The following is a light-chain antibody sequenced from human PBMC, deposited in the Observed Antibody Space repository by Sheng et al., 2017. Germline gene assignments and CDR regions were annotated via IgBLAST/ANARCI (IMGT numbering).Light chain of an antibody. CDR3: QVWERNGDHSNWA. CDR2: DDN. V-gene: IGLV3-21*02. J-gene: IGLJ3*02. CDR1: NIGGKD. Sequence: YLLTQSSSVSVAPGQTARITCGGNNIGGKDVHWYQQKSGLAPVLVVFDDNDRPSGTPERFSGSNSGNTATLTINAVEVGDEADYYCQVWERNGDHSNWAFGGGTKLTVL.